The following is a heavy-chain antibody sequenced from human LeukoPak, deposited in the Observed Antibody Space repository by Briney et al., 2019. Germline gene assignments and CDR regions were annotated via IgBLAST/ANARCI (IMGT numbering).Heavy chain of an antibody. CDR2: ISGSGGST. CDR3: AKDHQDSSGIDY. J-gene: IGHJ4*02. V-gene: IGHV3-23*01. CDR1: GFPFSSYA. Sequence: GGSLRLSCAATGFPFSSYAMSWVRQAPGKGLEWVSAISGSGGSTYYADSVKGRFTISRDNSKNTLYLQMNSLRAEDTAVYYCAKDHQDSSGIDYWGQGTLVTVSS. D-gene: IGHD6-19*01.